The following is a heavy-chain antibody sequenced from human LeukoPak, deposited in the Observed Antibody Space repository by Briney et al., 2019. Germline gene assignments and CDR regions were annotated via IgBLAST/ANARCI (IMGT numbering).Heavy chain of an antibody. CDR2: ISSSSSYI. V-gene: IGHV3-21*01. Sequence: GGSLRLSCAASGFTFSTYSMNWVRQAPGKGVEWVSSISSSSSYIYYADSVKGRFTISRDNAKNSLYLQMNSLRDEDTAVYYCARCTATSSTSCYAVDYWGQGTLVTVSS. CDR1: GFTFSTYS. J-gene: IGHJ4*02. D-gene: IGHD2-2*01. CDR3: ARCTATSSTSCYAVDY.